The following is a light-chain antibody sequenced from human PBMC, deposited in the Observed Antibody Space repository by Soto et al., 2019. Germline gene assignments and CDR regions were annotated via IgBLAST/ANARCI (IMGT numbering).Light chain of an antibody. CDR3: MQGTHWPIT. Sequence: DVVMTQYKLSLPVTLGQPASISCRSNQSLVHSDGIAYFSWFQQRPGRSPRRLIYKVSNRDSGVPARFSGSGSGTDFALKISRVEAEDVGVYYCMQGTHWPITFGQGRRLET. CDR1: QSLVHSDGIAY. J-gene: IGKJ5*01. V-gene: IGKV2-30*02. CDR2: KVS.